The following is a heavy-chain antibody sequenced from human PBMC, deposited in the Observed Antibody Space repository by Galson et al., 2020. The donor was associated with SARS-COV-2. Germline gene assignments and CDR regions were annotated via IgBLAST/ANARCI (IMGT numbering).Heavy chain of an antibody. CDR3: ARGIEFNGITIFGVVPRDNWFDP. CDR1: GFTFSSYA. D-gene: IGHD3-3*01. J-gene: IGHJ5*02. Sequence: TGGSLRLSCAASGFTFSSYAMHWVRQAPGKGLEWVAVISYDGSNKYYADSVKGRFTISRDNSKNTLYLQMNSLRAEDTAVYYCARGIEFNGITIFGVVPRDNWFDPWGQGTLVTVSS. CDR2: ISYDGSNK. V-gene: IGHV3-30-3*01.